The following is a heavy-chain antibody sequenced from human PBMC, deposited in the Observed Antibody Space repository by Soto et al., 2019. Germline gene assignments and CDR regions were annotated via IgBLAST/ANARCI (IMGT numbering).Heavy chain of an antibody. CDR2: TRNKANSYTS. V-gene: IGHV3-72*01. Sequence: GGSLRLSCAASGFTFSDHYMDWVRQAPGKGLEWVGRTRNKANSYTSEYAASVKDRFTISRDDSKNSLYLQMNSLKTEDTAVYYCARRVYSGTYYDYWGQGTLVTVSS. CDR1: GFTFSDHY. J-gene: IGHJ4*02. CDR3: ARRVYSGTYYDY. D-gene: IGHD1-26*01.